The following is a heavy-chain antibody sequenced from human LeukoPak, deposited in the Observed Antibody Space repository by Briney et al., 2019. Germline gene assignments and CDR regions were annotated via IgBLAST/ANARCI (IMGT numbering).Heavy chain of an antibody. Sequence: GGSLRLSCAASGFFFSNSGMHWVRQAPGKRLEWVAILPYDGNNEYYADSVKGRFTASRDNSENTLYLQMNSLRSEDTAAYYCAKDGLYCTGGSCYNLLNSWGQGTLVIVSS. CDR1: GFFFSNSG. CDR2: LPYDGNNE. J-gene: IGHJ4*02. CDR3: AKDGLYCTGGSCYNLLNS. D-gene: IGHD2-15*01. V-gene: IGHV3-30*18.